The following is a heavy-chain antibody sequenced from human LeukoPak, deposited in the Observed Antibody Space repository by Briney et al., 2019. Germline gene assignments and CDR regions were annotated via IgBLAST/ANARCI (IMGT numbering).Heavy chain of an antibody. V-gene: IGHV1-2*02. D-gene: IGHD2-2*01. J-gene: IGHJ6*03. CDR3: ARDPRDHDCSSTSCLYYYYMDV. CDR1: GYTFTGYY. Sequence: ASVKVSCKASGYTFTGYYMHWVRQAPGQGLEWMGWINPNSGGTNYAQKFQGRVTMTRDTSISTAYMERSRLRSDDTAVYYCARDPRDHDCSSTSCLYYYYMDVWGKGTTVALSS. CDR2: INPNSGGT.